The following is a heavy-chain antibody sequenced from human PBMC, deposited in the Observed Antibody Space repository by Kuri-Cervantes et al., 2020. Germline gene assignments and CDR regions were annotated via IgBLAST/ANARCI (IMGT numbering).Heavy chain of an antibody. V-gene: IGHV4-59*08. CDR2: IYYTGST. CDR1: GGSINNHY. J-gene: IGHJ5*02. Sequence: SETLSLTCTVSGGSINNHYWSWIRQPPGKGLEWIGYIYYTGSTGYNPPLKSRVTISVDTSKNQFSLKLSSVTAADTAVYYCARHDQEYNWFDPWGQGTLVTVSS. D-gene: IGHD3-10*01. CDR3: ARHDQEYNWFDP.